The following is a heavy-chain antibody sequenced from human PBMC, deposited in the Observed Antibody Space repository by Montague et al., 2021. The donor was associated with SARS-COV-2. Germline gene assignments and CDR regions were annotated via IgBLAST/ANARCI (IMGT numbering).Heavy chain of an antibody. V-gene: IGHV3-48*03. CDR1: GFDFTSSE. Sequence: CLSLSCSASGFDFTSSEINWVRQAPGKGLEWISYISTSGTLPSYMDSVKGRFTISRDNAKKSLYLQMDSLRAEDTAVYFCAREAVGYSHGYPYWYFDLWGRGTLVTVSS. D-gene: IGHD5-18*01. J-gene: IGHJ2*01. CDR2: ISTSGTLP. CDR3: AREAVGYSHGYPYWYFDL.